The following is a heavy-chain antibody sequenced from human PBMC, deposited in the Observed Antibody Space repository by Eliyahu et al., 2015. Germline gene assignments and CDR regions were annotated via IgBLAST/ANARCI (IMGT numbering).Heavy chain of an antibody. CDR1: GGSISSXIW. CDR3: ASLAGSSSAWPEGY. Sequence: QVQLQESGPGLVKPSGTLSXTCDVXGGSISSXIWWSXVRQPPGKGLEXIGEIFXSGXTNYSPSLKSRVNMSVDKSKNQFSLKLSSVTAADTALYYCASLAGSSSAWPEGYWGQGALVTVSS. J-gene: IGHJ4*02. CDR2: IFXSGXT. V-gene: IGHV4-4*02. D-gene: IGHD6-19*01.